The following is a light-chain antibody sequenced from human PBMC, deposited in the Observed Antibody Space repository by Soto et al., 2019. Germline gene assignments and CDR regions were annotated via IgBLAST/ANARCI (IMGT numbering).Light chain of an antibody. CDR3: QQYDSSRT. V-gene: IGKV3-20*01. CDR2: GAS. J-gene: IGKJ1*01. Sequence: EIVLTQSPGTLSLSPVERATLSCMASQSVSSSYLAWYQQKPGQAPRLLIYGASSRATGIPDRFSGNGSGTDFTLTISRLEPEDFAVYYCQQYDSSRTFGQGTKVDIK. CDR1: QSVSSSY.